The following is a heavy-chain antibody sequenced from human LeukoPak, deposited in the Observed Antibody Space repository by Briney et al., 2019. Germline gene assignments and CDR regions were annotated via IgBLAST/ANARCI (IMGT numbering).Heavy chain of an antibody. V-gene: IGHV4-39*01. J-gene: IGHJ6*03. D-gene: IGHD4-23*01. CDR2: MSYSGNT. Sequence: SETLSLTCTVSGGSISSSSYYWGWIRQPPGKGREWIGSMSYSGNTYYNPSLKSRVTISVDTSKNQFSLKLSSVTAADTAVYYCARRKGGYSYYYYYMDVWGKGTTVTVSS. CDR3: ARRKGGYSYYYYYMDV. CDR1: GGSISSSSYY.